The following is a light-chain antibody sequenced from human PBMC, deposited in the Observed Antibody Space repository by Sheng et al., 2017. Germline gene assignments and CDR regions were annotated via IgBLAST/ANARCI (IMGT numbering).Light chain of an antibody. CDR3: SSYVTTSRL. J-gene: IGLJ3*02. CDR2: DVS. CDR1: SRDVDY. Sequence: QSALTQPASVSGSPGQSITISCTGTSRDVDYVSWYQQHPGKAPKLMIYDVSHRPSGVSNRFSGSKSGHTASLTISGLQPEDEADYFCSSYVTTSRLFGGGTRLTVL. V-gene: IGLV2-14*01.